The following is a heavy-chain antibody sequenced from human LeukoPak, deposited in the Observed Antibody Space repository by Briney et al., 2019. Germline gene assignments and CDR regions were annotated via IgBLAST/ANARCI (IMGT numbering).Heavy chain of an antibody. J-gene: IGHJ4*02. CDR3: ARFYYGNYYFDY. D-gene: IGHD3-10*01. CDR2: INPNSGGT. V-gene: IGHV1-2*02. Sequence: ASVTVSFKASGYTFTGYYMHWVRQAPGQGREGMGWINPNSGGTNYAQKFQGRVTMTRDTSISTAYMELSRLRSDDTAVYYCARFYYGNYYFDYWGQGTLVTVSS. CDR1: GYTFTGYY.